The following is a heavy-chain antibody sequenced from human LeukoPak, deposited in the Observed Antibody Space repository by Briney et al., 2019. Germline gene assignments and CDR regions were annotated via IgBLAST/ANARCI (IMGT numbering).Heavy chain of an antibody. CDR2: ISSSGSTI. Sequence: GGSLRLSCAASGFTFSDYYMSWIRQAPGKGLEWVSYISSSGSTIDYADSVKGRFTISRDNAKNSLYLQMNSLRAEDTAVYYCARDFKSPSAVVITTLYYYYMDVWGKGTTVTVSS. CDR1: GFTFSDYY. CDR3: ARDFKSPSAVVITTLYYYYMDV. D-gene: IGHD3-22*01. J-gene: IGHJ6*03. V-gene: IGHV3-11*04.